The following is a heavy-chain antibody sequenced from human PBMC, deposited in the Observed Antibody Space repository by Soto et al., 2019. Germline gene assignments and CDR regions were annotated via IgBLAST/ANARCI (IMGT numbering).Heavy chain of an antibody. CDR1: GYAFTTYG. D-gene: IGHD1-1*01. CDR2: ISAHNGNT. CDR3: ARGRYGDY. Sequence: QVHLVQSGAEVKKPGASVKVSCKGSGYAFTTYGITWVRQAPGQGLEWKGWISAHNGNTNYAQKLQGRGTGTRDTSTSTAYMELRSLRSDDTAVYYCARGRYGDYWGQGALVTVSS. V-gene: IGHV1-18*01. J-gene: IGHJ4*02.